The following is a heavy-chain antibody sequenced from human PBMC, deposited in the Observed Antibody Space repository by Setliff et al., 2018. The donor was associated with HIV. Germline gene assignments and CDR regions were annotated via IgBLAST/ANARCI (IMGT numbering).Heavy chain of an antibody. Sequence: PSETLSLTCTVSGGSISSSSYYWGWIRQPPGKGLEWIGSIYYSGTTYINPSLKGRVSMSLDTSKNQFSLTLTSVTAADTAVYYCARAGLTLTDWFDPWGQGSLVTVSS. CDR2: IYYSGTT. CDR1: GGSISSSSYY. V-gene: IGHV4-39*01. CDR3: ARAGLTLTDWFDP. J-gene: IGHJ5*02.